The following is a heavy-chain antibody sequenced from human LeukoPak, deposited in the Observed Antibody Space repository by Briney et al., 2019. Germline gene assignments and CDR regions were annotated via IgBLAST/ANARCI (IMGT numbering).Heavy chain of an antibody. CDR2: INHSGST. D-gene: IGHD6-19*01. J-gene: IGHJ4*02. CDR3: ARRCSSGWYY. CDR1: GGSFSGYY. V-gene: IGHV4-34*01. Sequence: PSENLSLTCAVYGGSFSGYYWSWIRQPPGKGLEWIGEINHSGSTNYNPSLKSRVTISVDTSKNQFSLKLSSVTAADTAVYYCARRCSSGWYYWGQGTLVTVSS.